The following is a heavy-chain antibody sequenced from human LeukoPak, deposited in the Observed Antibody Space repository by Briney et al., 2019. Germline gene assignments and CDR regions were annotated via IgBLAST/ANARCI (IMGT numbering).Heavy chain of an antibody. CDR1: GYSISSGYY. Sequence: SETLSLTCTVSGYSISSGYYWGWIRQPPGKGPEWIGSIYYSGSTYYNPSLKSRVTISVDTSKNQFSLKLSSVTAADTAVYYCARGGRNPEGYFDYWGQGTLVTVSS. D-gene: IGHD1-14*01. J-gene: IGHJ4*02. CDR3: ARGGRNPEGYFDY. CDR2: IYYSGST. V-gene: IGHV4-38-2*02.